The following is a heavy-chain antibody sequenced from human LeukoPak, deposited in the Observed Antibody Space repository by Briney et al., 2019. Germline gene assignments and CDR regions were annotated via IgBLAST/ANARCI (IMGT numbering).Heavy chain of an antibody. Sequence: ASVKVSCKASGYTFTGYYMYWVRQAPGQGREWMGWVNPNSSGTSNDKKFHGTVTMTRATSITTAYMELSMLRTTDTAVDYSACGSGSYYYYYGMDVWGQGTTVTVSS. CDR2: VNPNSSGT. CDR3: ACGSGSYYYYYGMDV. J-gene: IGHJ6*02. CDR1: GYTFTGYY. D-gene: IGHD1-26*01. V-gene: IGHV1-2*02.